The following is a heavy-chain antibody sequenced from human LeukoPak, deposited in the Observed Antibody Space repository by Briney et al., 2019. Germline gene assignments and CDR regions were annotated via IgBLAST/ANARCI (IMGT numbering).Heavy chain of an antibody. V-gene: IGHV3-23*01. CDR3: AKVKGDYVPLNAFDI. CDR1: GGSISSSSYY. D-gene: IGHD4-17*01. J-gene: IGHJ3*02. Sequence: ETLSLTCTVSGGSISSSSYYWGWIRQAPGKGQEWVSAISGSGGSTYYADSVKGRFTISRDNSKNTLYLQMNSLRAEDTAVYYCAKVKGDYVPLNAFDIWGQGTMVTVSS. CDR2: ISGSGGST.